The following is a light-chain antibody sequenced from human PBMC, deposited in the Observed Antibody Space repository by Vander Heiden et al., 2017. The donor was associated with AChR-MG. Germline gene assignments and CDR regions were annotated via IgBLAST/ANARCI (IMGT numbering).Light chain of an antibody. CDR3: AAWDVSLNGWV. CDR1: SSNIGTNS. J-gene: IGLJ3*02. V-gene: IGLV1-44*01. CDR2: SSD. Sequence: QSVLTQPPSVSGAPGQRVTISCSGSSSNIGTNSFNWYQQFPGKAPKVLISSSDQRPSGVRDRFSSSTSGTSAYLALSGLQSEDEPDYYCAAWDVSLNGWVFGGGTKLTVL.